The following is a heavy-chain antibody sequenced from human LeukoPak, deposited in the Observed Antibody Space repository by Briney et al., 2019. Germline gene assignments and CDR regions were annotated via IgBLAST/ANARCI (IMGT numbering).Heavy chain of an antibody. V-gene: IGHV4-59*12. CDR1: GGSISSYY. CDR2: IYYSGST. CDR3: ARDTRVSNYYYYMDV. J-gene: IGHJ6*03. D-gene: IGHD3-10*01. Sequence: PSETLSLTCTVSGGSISSYYWSWIRQPPGKGLEWIGYIYYSGSTNYNPSLKSRVTISVDTSKNQFSLKLSSVTAADTAVYYCARDTRVSNYYYYMDVWSKGTTVTVSS.